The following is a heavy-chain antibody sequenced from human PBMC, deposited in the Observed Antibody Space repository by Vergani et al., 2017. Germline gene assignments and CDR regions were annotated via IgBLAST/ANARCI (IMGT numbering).Heavy chain of an antibody. CDR1: GFTFSSYS. Sequence: EVQLVESGGGLVKPGGSLRLSCAASGFTFSSYSMNWVRQAPGKGLEWVSSISSSSSYIYYADSVKGRFTISRDNAKNSLYLQMNSLRAEDTAVYYCARDEVGYCSSTSCLQGRYYYYYMDVWGKGTTVTVSS. CDR3: ARDEVGYCSSTSCLQGRYYYYYMDV. J-gene: IGHJ6*03. CDR2: ISSSSSYI. D-gene: IGHD2-2*01. V-gene: IGHV3-21*01.